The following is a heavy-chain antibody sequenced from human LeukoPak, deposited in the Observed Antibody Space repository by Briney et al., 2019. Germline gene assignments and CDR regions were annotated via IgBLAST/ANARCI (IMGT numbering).Heavy chain of an antibody. CDR1: GFTFSSYA. CDR3: AKFSCGDYVA. V-gene: IGHV3-23*01. D-gene: IGHD4-17*01. Sequence: PGGALRLSCAASGFTFSSYAMSWVRQAPGKGLEWVSAISGSGGSTYYADSVKGRFTISRDNSKNTLYLQMNSLRPDDTAVYYCAKFSCGDYVAWGQGTLVIVSS. CDR2: ISGSGGST. J-gene: IGHJ5*02.